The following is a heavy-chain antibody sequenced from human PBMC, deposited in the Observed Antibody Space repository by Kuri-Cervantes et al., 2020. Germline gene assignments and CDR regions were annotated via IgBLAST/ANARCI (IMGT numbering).Heavy chain of an antibody. Sequence: GGSLRLSCAASGFTFSSYAMHWVRQAPGKGLEWVAVISYDGSNKYYADSVKGRFTISRDNSKNTLYLQMNSLRAEDTAVYYCASGDRRLGGGSSWYGYFDYWGQGTLVTVSS. CDR1: GFTFSSYA. J-gene: IGHJ4*02. CDR2: ISYDGSNK. CDR3: ASGDRRLGGGSSWYGYFDY. V-gene: IGHV3-30-3*01. D-gene: IGHD2-15*01.